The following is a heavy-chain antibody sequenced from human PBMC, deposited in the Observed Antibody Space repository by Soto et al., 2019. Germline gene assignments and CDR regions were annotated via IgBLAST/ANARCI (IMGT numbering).Heavy chain of an antibody. CDR2: ISAYNGNT. J-gene: IGHJ6*02. CDR3: ARGDFWSGYYSPKGYYYGMDV. CDR1: GYTFTSYG. D-gene: IGHD3-3*01. Sequence: ASVKVSCKASGYTFTSYGISWVRQAPGQGLEWMGWISAYNGNTNYAQKLQGRVTMTTDTSTSTAYMELRSLRSDDTAVYYCARGDFWSGYYSPKGYYYGMDVWGQGTTVTVSS. V-gene: IGHV1-18*04.